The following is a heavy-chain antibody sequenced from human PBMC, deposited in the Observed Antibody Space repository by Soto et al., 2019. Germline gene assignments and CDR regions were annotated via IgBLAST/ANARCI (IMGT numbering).Heavy chain of an antibody. CDR3: ARVPIVVVPAAEGVDY. V-gene: IGHV1-18*01. CDR2: ISAYNGNT. J-gene: IGHJ4*02. D-gene: IGHD2-2*01. CDR1: GYTFTSYG. Sequence: ASVKVSCKASGYTFTSYGISWVRQAPGQGLEWMGWISAYNGNTNYAQKLQGRVTMTTDTSTSTAYMELRSLRSDDTAVYYCARVPIVVVPAAEGVDYWGQGTLVTVS.